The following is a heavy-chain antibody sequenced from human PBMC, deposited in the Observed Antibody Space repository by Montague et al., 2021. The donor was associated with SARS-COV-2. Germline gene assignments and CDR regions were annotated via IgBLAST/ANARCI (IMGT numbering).Heavy chain of an antibody. CDR3: ARERGPGVYCSGATCTNYYYYGLDV. CDR1: GFTFSTYD. J-gene: IGHJ6*02. Sequence: SLRLSCAASGFTFSTYDMNWVRQAPGKGLEWVAVLSNDANNAYYADSVKGRFTIPRDTSKNTLYLQMNSLRAEDTAVYYCARERGPGVYCSGATCTNYYYYGLDVWGQGTTVTVSS. CDR2: LSNDANNA. V-gene: IGHV3-30-3*01. D-gene: IGHD2-15*01.